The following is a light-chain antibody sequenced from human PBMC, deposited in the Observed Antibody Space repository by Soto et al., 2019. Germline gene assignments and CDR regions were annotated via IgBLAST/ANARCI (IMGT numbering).Light chain of an antibody. V-gene: IGKV1-5*01. J-gene: IGKJ1*01. Sequence: DIQLTQSPSTLSASIGDRVTITCRASQSINRWLAWYQQKPGKAPKLLIYDASSLESGVPSRFSGSGSGTDFTLTITSLQPADFATYYCQHPRWTFGQGTKVEIK. CDR1: QSINRW. CDR3: QHPRWT. CDR2: DAS.